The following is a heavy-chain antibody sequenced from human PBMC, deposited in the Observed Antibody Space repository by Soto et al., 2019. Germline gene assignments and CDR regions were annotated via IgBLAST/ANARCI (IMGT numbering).Heavy chain of an antibody. CDR1: GFTFSSYS. V-gene: IGHV3-48*01. J-gene: IGHJ4*02. CDR3: ARTVGAEDFDY. CDR2: ISSSSSTI. D-gene: IGHD2-15*01. Sequence: GGSLRLSCAASGFTFSSYSMNWVRQAPGKGLEWVSYISSSSSTIYYADSVKGRFTISRDNAKNSLYLQMNSLRAEDTAVYYCARTVGAEDFDYWGQGTLVTVSS.